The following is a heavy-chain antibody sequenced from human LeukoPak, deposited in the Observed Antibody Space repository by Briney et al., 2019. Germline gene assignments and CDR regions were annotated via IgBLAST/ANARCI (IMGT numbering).Heavy chain of an antibody. J-gene: IGHJ1*01. CDR1: GFTFSSYS. Sequence: GGSLRLSCAASGFTFSSYSMNWVRQAPGKGLEWVSYISSSSSTIYYADSVKGRFTISRDSGKNSLYLQMNSLRAEDTAVYYCARDLTTSSTAYFHHWGQGTLVTVSS. CDR3: ARDLTTSSTAYFHH. CDR2: ISSSSSTI. V-gene: IGHV3-48*04. D-gene: IGHD6-6*01.